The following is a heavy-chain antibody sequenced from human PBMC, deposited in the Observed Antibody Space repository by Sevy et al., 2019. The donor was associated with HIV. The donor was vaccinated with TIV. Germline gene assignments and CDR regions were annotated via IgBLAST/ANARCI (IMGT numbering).Heavy chain of an antibody. CDR1: GFTFSSYG. Sequence: RHGGSRLSCAASGFTFSSYGMHWVRQAPGKGLEWVAVISYDGSNKYYADSVKGRFTISRDNSKNTLYLQMNSLRAEDTAVYYCAKDHFDRSGWSASGMDVWGQGTTVTVSS. D-gene: IGHD6-19*01. V-gene: IGHV3-30*18. J-gene: IGHJ6*02. CDR2: ISYDGSNK. CDR3: AKDHFDRSGWSASGMDV.